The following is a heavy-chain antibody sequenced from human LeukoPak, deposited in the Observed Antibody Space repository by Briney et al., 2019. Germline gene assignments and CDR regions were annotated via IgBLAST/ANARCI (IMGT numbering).Heavy chain of an antibody. CDR1: GFTFSSYE. D-gene: IGHD3-22*01. Sequence: PGGSLGLSCAASGFTFSSYEMNWVRQAPGKGLEWVSYISSSGSTTHYADSVKGRFTISRDNAKKSLYLQMNSLRAEDTAVYYCARDNYDSSGYYFDWGQGTLVTVSS. CDR3: ARDNYDSSGYYFD. J-gene: IGHJ4*02. CDR2: ISSSGSTT. V-gene: IGHV3-48*03.